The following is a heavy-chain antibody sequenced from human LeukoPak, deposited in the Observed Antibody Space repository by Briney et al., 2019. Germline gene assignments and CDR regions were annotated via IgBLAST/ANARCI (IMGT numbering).Heavy chain of an antibody. J-gene: IGHJ4*02. V-gene: IGHV1-24*01. CDR3: PKSLGDYGLLDY. CDR2: IDTEDGET. D-gene: IGHD3-16*01. CDR1: GYTLTDLC. Sequence: DSVTLSCKVSGYTLTDLCLRWVRQAPGKGLEWMGDIDTEDGETIYAQKMEGRLSIAEDTSKHTAYMGLRSLRAEDTALYYCPKSLGDYGLLDYSGEGSLLTASS.